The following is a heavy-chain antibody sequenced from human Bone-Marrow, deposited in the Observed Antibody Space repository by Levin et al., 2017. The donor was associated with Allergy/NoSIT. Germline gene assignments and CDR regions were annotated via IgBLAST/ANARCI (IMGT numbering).Heavy chain of an antibody. V-gene: IGHV1-3*01. Sequence: ASVKVSCKASGYTFTSYAMHWVRQAPGQRLEWMGWINAGNGNTKYSQKFQGRVTITRDTSASTAYMELSSLRSEDTAVYYCARGPFEFGAVAQHWFDPWGQGTLVTVSS. CDR1: GYTFTSYA. CDR2: INAGNGNT. CDR3: ARGPFEFGAVAQHWFDP. D-gene: IGHD6-19*01. J-gene: IGHJ5*02.